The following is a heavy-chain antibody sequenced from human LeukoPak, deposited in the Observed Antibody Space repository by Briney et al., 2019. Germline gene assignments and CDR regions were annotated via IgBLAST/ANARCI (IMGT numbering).Heavy chain of an antibody. D-gene: IGHD5-18*01. Sequence: GESLKISCKGSGYSFTSYWISWVRQMPGKGLEWMGRIDPSDSYTNYSPSFQGHVTISADKSISTAYLQWSSLRASDTAMYYCASDTGGYSYGFAWFDPWGQGTLVTVSS. CDR3: ASDTGGYSYGFAWFDP. CDR1: GYSFTSYW. J-gene: IGHJ5*02. CDR2: IDPSDSYT. V-gene: IGHV5-10-1*01.